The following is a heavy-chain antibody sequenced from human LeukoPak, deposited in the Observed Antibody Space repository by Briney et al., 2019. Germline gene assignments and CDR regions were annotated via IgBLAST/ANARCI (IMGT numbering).Heavy chain of an antibody. CDR3: ATLSRYFDWSNDY. CDR1: GSTFNSYA. CDR2: IIPIFGTA. J-gene: IGHJ4*02. D-gene: IGHD3-9*01. V-gene: IGHV1-69*01. Sequence: GASVKVSCKASGSTFNSYAISWVRQAPGQGLEWMGGIIPIFGTANYAQKFQGRVTITADESTSTAYMELSSLRSEDTAVYYCATLSRYFDWSNDYWGQGTLVTVSS.